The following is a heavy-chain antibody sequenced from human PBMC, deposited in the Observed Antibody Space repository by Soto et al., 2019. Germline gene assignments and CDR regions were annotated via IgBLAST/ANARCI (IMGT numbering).Heavy chain of an antibody. D-gene: IGHD2-8*01. CDR2: ISGSGDTK. Sequence: GGSLRLSCASSGFTFSSCSMNWVRQAPGKGLEWVSFISGSGDTKYYADSVKGRFTISRNNAKNSLYLQMSSLRDEDTAVYYCAKYCSSDVCFDYWGQGTLVTVSS. CDR1: GFTFSSCS. J-gene: IGHJ4*02. CDR3: AKYCSSDVCFDY. V-gene: IGHV3-48*02.